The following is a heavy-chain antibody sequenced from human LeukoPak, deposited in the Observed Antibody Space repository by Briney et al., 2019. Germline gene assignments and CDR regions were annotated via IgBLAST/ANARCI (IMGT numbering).Heavy chain of an antibody. CDR2: IRSSGSTI. J-gene: IGHJ4*02. CDR1: GFTFSSYE. D-gene: IGHD3-16*02. CDR3: ARAGHDYVWGSYRYSLPDY. Sequence: GGSLRLSCAASGFTFSSYEMNWVRQAPGKGLEWVSYIRSSGSTIYYADSVKGRFTISRDNAKNSLYLQMNSLRAEDTAVYYCARAGHDYVWGSYRYSLPDYWGQGTLVTVSS. V-gene: IGHV3-48*03.